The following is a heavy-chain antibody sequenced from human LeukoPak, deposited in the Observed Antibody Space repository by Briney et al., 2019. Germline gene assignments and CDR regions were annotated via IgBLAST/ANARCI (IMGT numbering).Heavy chain of an antibody. V-gene: IGHV1-2*02. CDR3: ARGPSGSGWPYFDY. Sequence: GASVKVSCKASGYSFTGYFIHWVRQAPGQGLEWMGCIDPNSGDTKYAQKFQGRVTMTRDTSISTAYMELSRLRSDDTAVYYCARGPSGSGWPYFDYWGQGTLVTVSS. CDR1: GYSFTGYF. CDR2: IDPNSGDT. J-gene: IGHJ4*02. D-gene: IGHD6-19*01.